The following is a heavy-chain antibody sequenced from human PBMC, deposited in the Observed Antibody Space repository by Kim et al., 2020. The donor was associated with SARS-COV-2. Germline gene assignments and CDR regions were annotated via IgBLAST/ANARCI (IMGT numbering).Heavy chain of an antibody. J-gene: IGHJ6*03. CDR1: GDTLTNYA. V-gene: IGHV1-69*04. Sequence: SVKVSCKTSGDTLTNYAINWVRQAPGQGLEWMGRIIPVLGVINTAQQFQGRVMITADKSTRTAYMDLSSLSFEDTAIYYCARDTGLGYFYYMGVWGNGTPVTVSS. D-gene: IGHD1-1*01. CDR3: ARDTGLGYFYYMGV. CDR2: IIPVLGVI.